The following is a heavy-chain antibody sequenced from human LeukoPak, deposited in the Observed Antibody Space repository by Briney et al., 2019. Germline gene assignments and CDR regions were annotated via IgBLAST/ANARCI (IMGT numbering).Heavy chain of an antibody. CDR3: ARRSLLWFGVDAFDI. J-gene: IGHJ3*02. Sequence: VASVKVSCKASGYTFTSYAMNWVRQAPGQGLEWVGWINTNTGNPTYAQGFTGRFVFSLDTSVSTAYLQISSLKAEDTAVYYCARRSLLWFGVDAFDIWGQGTMVTVSS. CDR2: INTNTGNP. D-gene: IGHD3-10*01. V-gene: IGHV7-4-1*02. CDR1: GYTFTSYA.